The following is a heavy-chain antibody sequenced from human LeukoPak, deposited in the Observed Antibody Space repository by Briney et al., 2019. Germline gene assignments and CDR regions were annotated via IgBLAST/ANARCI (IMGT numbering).Heavy chain of an antibody. CDR3: ARGQTYLWFGELLYGTGGAFDI. J-gene: IGHJ3*02. V-gene: IGHV3-48*03. CDR1: GFTFSSYE. D-gene: IGHD3-10*01. CDR2: ISSSGSTI. Sequence: GGSLRLSCAASGFTFSSYEMNWVRQAPGKGLEWVSYISSSGSTIYYADSVKGRFTISRDNAKNSLYPQMNSLRAEDTAVYYCARGQTYLWFGELLYGTGGAFDIWGQGTMVTVSS.